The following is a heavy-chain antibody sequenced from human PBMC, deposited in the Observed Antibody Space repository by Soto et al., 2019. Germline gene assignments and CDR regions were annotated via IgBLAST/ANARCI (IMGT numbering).Heavy chain of an antibody. CDR1: GGTFSSYA. J-gene: IGHJ6*02. Sequence: SVKVSCKASGGTFSSYAISWVRQAPGQGLEWMGGIIPIFGAANYAQKFQGRVTITADESTSTAYMELSSLRSEGTAVYYCARESIAARPYYYYGMDVWGQGTTVTVSS. CDR3: ARESIAARPYYYYGMDV. CDR2: IIPIFGAA. D-gene: IGHD6-6*01. V-gene: IGHV1-69*13.